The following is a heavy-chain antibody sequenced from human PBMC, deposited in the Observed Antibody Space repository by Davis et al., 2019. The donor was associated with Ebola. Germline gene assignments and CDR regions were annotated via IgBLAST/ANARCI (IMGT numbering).Heavy chain of an antibody. CDR2: IYSGGST. J-gene: IGHJ4*02. CDR1: GFTVSSNY. V-gene: IGHV3-53*01. D-gene: IGHD2-2*01. CDR3: AKGIYCSSTTCYFDY. Sequence: PGGSLRLSCAASGFTVSSNYMSWVRQAPGKGLEWVSVIYSGGSTYYADSVKGRFTISRDNSKNTLYLQMSSLRAEGTAVYYCAKGIYCSSTTCYFDYWGLGTLVTVSS.